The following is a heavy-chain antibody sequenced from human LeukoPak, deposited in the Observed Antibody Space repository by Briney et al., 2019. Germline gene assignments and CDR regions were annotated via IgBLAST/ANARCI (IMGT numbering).Heavy chain of an antibody. V-gene: IGHV4-38-2*01. CDR1: GYSISSIYF. J-gene: IGHJ4*02. CDR3: AKTPNAFVRGGYYFDS. Sequence: SETLSLTCAVSGYSISSIYFWGWIRQPPGKGLEYIGNIHHSGTTYYNPSLKSRVTISVDTSKNQFSLKLSSVTAADTAVYYCAKTPNAFVRGGYYFDSWGQGTLVTVSS. D-gene: IGHD6-6*01. CDR2: IHHSGTT.